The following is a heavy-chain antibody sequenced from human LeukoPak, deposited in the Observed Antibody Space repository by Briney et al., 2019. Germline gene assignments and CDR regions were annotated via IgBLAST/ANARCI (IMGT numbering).Heavy chain of an antibody. CDR2: ISSSSSTI. D-gene: IGHD4-11*01. J-gene: IGHJ4*02. CDR1: GFTFSTYS. Sequence: PGGSLRLSCAASGFTFSTYSMNWVRQAPGKGLEWVSYISSSSSTIYYADSVKGRFTISRDNAKNSLYLQMNSLRAEDTAVYYCARDLVRTVTNGSYWGQGTLVTVSS. CDR3: ARDLVRTVTNGSY. V-gene: IGHV3-48*01.